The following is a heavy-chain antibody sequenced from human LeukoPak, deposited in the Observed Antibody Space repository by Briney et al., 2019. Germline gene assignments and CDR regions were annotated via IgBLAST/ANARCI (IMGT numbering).Heavy chain of an antibody. D-gene: IGHD6-6*01. CDR1: GFTFSSYA. J-gene: IGHJ4*02. V-gene: IGHV3-7*01. Sequence: GGSLRLSCAASGFTFSSYAMSWVRQAPGKGLEWVANIKQDGSEKYYVDSVKGRFTISRDNAKNSLYLQMNSLRAEDTAVYYCARESSIAARPFDYWGQGTLVTVSS. CDR2: IKQDGSEK. CDR3: ARESSIAARPFDY.